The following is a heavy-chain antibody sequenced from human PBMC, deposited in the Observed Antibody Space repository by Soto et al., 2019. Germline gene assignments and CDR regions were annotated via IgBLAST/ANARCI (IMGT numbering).Heavy chain of an antibody. CDR1: GGTFSSYI. V-gene: IGHV1-69*06. Sequence: QVQLVQSGAEVKKPGSSVKVSCKDSGGTFSSYIVSWVRQAPGQGLEWMGGIIPIFGTANYAQKFQGRVTITADKSTSTAYMELSSLRSEDTAVYYCAREDSSGYRFDYWGQGTLVTVSS. CDR3: AREDSSGYRFDY. CDR2: IIPIFGTA. J-gene: IGHJ4*02. D-gene: IGHD3-22*01.